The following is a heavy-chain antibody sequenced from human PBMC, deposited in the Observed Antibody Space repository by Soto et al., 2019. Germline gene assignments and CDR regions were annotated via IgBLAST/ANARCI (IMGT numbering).Heavy chain of an antibody. CDR3: AKPLPYYDFWSGYSSAFDY. CDR1: EITLSSYA. V-gene: IGHV3-23*01. D-gene: IGHD3-3*01. J-gene: IGHJ4*02. Sequence: GGSLRLSCTASEITLSSYAMSWVRQAPGKGLEWVSAISASGGSTYYADSVKGRFTISRDNSKNTLYLQMNSLRAEDTAVYYCAKPLPYYDFWSGYSSAFDYWGQGTLVTVSS. CDR2: ISASGGST.